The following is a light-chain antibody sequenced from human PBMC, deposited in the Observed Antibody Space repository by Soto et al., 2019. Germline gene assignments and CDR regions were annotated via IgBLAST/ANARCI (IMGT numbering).Light chain of an antibody. Sequence: AIRMTQSPYSLSASTGGRVTLTRLASQGISSYLAWYQQKPGKAPKLLIYAASTLQSGVPSRFSGSGSGTDFTLTIGCLHSEEFATYSCKQYYSYPWTFGKGTKVDIK. CDR2: AAS. J-gene: IGKJ1*01. V-gene: IGKV1-8*01. CDR3: KQYYSYPWT. CDR1: QGISSY.